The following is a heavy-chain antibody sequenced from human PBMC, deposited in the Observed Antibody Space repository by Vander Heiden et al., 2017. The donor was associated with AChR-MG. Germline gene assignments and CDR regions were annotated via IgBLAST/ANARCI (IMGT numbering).Heavy chain of an antibody. V-gene: IGHV4-39*01. CDR3: ARHAIAVAGKGADY. D-gene: IGHD6-19*01. J-gene: IGHJ4*02. Sequence: QLQLQESGPGLVKPSETLSLTCTVSGGSISSSSYYWGWIRQPPGKGLEWIGSIYYSGSTYYNPSLKSRVTISVDTSKNQFSLKLSSVTAADTAVYYCARHAIAVAGKGADYWGQGTLVTVSS. CDR2: IYYSGST. CDR1: GGSISSSSYY.